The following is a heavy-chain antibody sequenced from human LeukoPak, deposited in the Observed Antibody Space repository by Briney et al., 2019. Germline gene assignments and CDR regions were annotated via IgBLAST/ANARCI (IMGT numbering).Heavy chain of an antibody. J-gene: IGHJ5*02. CDR3: ARVITGTTLFSWFDP. Sequence: SETLSPTCTVSGGSISSYYWSWIRQPAGKGLEWIGRIYTSGSTNYNPSLKSRVTMSVDTSKNQFSLKLSSVTAADTAVYYCARVITGTTLFSWFDPWGQGTLVTVSS. D-gene: IGHD1-7*01. CDR2: IYTSGST. CDR1: GGSISSYY. V-gene: IGHV4-4*07.